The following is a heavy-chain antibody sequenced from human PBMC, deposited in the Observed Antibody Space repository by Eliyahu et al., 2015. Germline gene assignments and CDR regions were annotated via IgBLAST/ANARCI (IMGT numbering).Heavy chain of an antibody. V-gene: IGHV3-23*01. D-gene: IGHD6-6*01. J-gene: IGHJ4*02. Sequence: EVQLLESGGGLVQPGGSLRLSCAASGFXFSSYAMXWVRQAPGKGLEWVSVISGSGGSTDYADSVKGRFTISRDKSKNTLYLQMNSLRAEDTAVYYCAKDQLGAIYYFDYWGQGTLVTVSS. CDR3: AKDQLGAIYYFDY. CDR2: ISGSGGST. CDR1: GFXFSSYA.